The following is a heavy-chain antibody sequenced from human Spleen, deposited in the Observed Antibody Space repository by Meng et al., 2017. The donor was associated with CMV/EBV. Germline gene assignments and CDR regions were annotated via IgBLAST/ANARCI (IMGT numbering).Heavy chain of an antibody. CDR2: VSYDGRNK. Sequence: GESLKISCATSGFTFSTYGMHWVRQAPGKGPEWVAVVSYDGRNKFYADSVKGRFTISRDNSKNTLYLQMNSLRPEDTAVYYCARGPGNVGGTFDIWGQGTLVTVSS. V-gene: IGHV3-30*03. J-gene: IGHJ3*02. CDR1: GFTFSTYG. CDR3: ARGPGNVGGTFDI.